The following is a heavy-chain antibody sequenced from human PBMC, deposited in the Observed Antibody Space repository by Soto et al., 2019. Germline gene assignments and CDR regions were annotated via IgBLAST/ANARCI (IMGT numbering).Heavy chain of an antibody. J-gene: IGHJ6*02. CDR1: GFTFSSYA. Sequence: PGGSLRLSCAASGFTFSSYAMHWVRQAPGKGLEWVAVISYDGSNKYYADSVKGRFTISRDNSKNTLYLQMNSLRAEDTAVYYCARDRAYYYDSSAFLDVWGQGTTVTVSS. D-gene: IGHD3-22*01. V-gene: IGHV3-30-3*01. CDR2: ISYDGSNK. CDR3: ARDRAYYYDSSAFLDV.